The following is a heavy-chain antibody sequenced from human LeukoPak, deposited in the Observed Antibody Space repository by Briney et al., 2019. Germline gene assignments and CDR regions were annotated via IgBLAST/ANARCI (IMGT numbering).Heavy chain of an antibody. CDR2: IYHSGST. CDR3: ALIDSSSWYDY. D-gene: IGHD6-13*01. J-gene: IGHJ4*02. V-gene: IGHV4-30-2*01. Sequence: SETLSLTCTVSGGSISSGGYYWSWIRQPPGKGLEWIGYIYHSGSTYYNPSLKSRVTISVDKSKNQFSLKLSSVTAADTAVYYCALIDSSSWYDYWGQGTLVTVSS. CDR1: GGSISSGGYY.